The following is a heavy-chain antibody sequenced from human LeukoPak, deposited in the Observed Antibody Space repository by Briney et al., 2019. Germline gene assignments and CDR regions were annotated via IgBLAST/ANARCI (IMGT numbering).Heavy chain of an antibody. CDR1: GFTFTSFG. Sequence: ASVKVSCKASGFTFTSFGFSWVRQAPGQGLEWMGWISAYNGNTNYAQNLQGRVTMTTDASTSTVYMELSSLRSEDTAVYYCARMYLPHYYGMDVWGQGTTVTVSS. V-gene: IGHV1-18*01. CDR3: ARMYLPHYYGMDV. J-gene: IGHJ6*02. D-gene: IGHD2-8*01. CDR2: ISAYNGNT.